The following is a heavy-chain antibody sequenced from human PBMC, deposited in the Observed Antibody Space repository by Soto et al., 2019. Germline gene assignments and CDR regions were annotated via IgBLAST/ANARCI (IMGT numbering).Heavy chain of an antibody. J-gene: IGHJ6*02. V-gene: IGHV5-10-1*01. CDR2: HDPSDSYT. Sequence: GDALKISGKGSGYSFTSYLISWLRQMPEKDLARIGRHDPSDSYTNYTPSFHGHVTISADKSISTAYLQWSSLKASDTAMYYCARLPVRNYYYYGMDVWGQGTTVTVSS. CDR1: GYSFTSYL. CDR3: ARLPVRNYYYYGMDV. D-gene: IGHD2-2*01.